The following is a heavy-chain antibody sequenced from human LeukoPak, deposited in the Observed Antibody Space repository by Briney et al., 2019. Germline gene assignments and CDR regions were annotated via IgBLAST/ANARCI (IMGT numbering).Heavy chain of an antibody. Sequence: SETLSLTCTFSGGSISSYYWSWIRQPPGKGLEWIGYIYYSGSTNYNPSLKSRVTISVDTSKNQFSLKLSSVTAADTAVYYCASALSGSWSYYYYYMDVWGKGTTVTVSS. CDR1: GGSISSYY. CDR2: IYYSGST. D-gene: IGHD1-26*01. CDR3: ASALSGSWSYYYYYMDV. V-gene: IGHV4-59*01. J-gene: IGHJ6*03.